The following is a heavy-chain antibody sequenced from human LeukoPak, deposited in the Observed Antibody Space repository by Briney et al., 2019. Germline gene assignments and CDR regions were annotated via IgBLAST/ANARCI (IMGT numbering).Heavy chain of an antibody. CDR1: GGSISSYY. CDR2: THYSGST. CDR3: ARGYSGSYGRFDY. D-gene: IGHD1-26*01. J-gene: IGHJ4*02. V-gene: IGHV4-59*01. Sequence: PSETLSLTCTVSGGSISSYYWSWLRQPPGKGLEWIGYTHYSGSTSYNPSLKSRVTISVDTSKNQFSLKLTSVTAADTAVYYCARGYSGSYGRFDYWGQGTLVTVSS.